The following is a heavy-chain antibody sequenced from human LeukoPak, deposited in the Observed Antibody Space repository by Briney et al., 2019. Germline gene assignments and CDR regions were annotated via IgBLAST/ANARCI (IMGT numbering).Heavy chain of an antibody. D-gene: IGHD4-11*01. CDR3: ARPYSNSEDFDY. CDR2: IYPVDSDT. Sequence: GESLKISCKGSGYSFTSYWIGWVGQMPGKGLKWMGLIYPVDSDTRYNPSFQGQVTISADKSISTAYLQWSSLKASDTAMYYCARPYSNSEDFDYWGQGTLVTVSS. J-gene: IGHJ4*02. CDR1: GYSFTSYW. V-gene: IGHV5-51*01.